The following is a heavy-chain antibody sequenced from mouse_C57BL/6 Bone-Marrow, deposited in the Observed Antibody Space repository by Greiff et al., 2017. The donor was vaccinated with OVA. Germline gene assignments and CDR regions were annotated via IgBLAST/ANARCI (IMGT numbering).Heavy chain of an antibody. CDR3: ARGWFYAMDY. CDR2: IYPRSGNT. V-gene: IGHV1-81*01. CDR1: GYTFTSYG. Sequence: VQLQQSGAELARPGASVKLSCKASGYTFTSYGISWVKQRPGQGLEWIGEIYPRSGNTYYNEKFKGKATLTADKSSSTAYMELRSLTSEDSAVYVCARGWFYAMDYWGQGTSVTVSS. J-gene: IGHJ4*01. D-gene: IGHD1-1*02.